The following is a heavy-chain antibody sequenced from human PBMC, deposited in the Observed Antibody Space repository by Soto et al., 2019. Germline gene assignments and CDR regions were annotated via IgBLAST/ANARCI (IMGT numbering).Heavy chain of an antibody. J-gene: IGHJ6*02. D-gene: IGHD3-9*01. CDR2: IIPIFGTA. Sequence: GVSVKVSCKASGGTFSSYAISWVRQAPGQGLEWMGGIIPIFGTANYAQKFQGRVTITADESTSTAYMELSSLRSEDTAVYYCARRRRILRYFDWPRNYGMDVWGQGTTVTVSS. CDR1: GGTFSSYA. CDR3: ARRRRILRYFDWPRNYGMDV. V-gene: IGHV1-69*13.